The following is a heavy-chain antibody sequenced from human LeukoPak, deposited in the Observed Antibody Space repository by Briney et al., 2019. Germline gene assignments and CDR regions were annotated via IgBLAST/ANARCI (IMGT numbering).Heavy chain of an antibody. CDR1: GYTFTSYG. Sequence: ASVKVSCKASGYTFTSYGISWVRQAPGQGLEWMGWISAYNGNTNYAQKLQGRVTMTTETSTSTAYMELRSLRSDDTAVYYCAGDTPLVVVTDYFDYWGQGTLVTVSS. CDR3: AGDTPLVVVTDYFDY. D-gene: IGHD2-21*02. CDR2: ISAYNGNT. J-gene: IGHJ4*02. V-gene: IGHV1-18*01.